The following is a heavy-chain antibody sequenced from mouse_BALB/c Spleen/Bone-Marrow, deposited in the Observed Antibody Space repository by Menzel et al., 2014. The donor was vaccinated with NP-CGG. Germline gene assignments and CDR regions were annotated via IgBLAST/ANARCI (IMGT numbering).Heavy chain of an antibody. CDR3: ARDY. CDR1: GYTFTDTW. CDR2: INPSTGYA. J-gene: IGHJ2*01. V-gene: IGHV1-7*01. Sequence: VKVVESGAELAKPGASVKMSCKASGYTFTDTWIHWIKQRPGQGLEWIGYINPSTGYAEYNQNFKDKATLTVDKSSSTAYMQLSSLTSEDSAVYYCARDYWGQGTTLTVPS.